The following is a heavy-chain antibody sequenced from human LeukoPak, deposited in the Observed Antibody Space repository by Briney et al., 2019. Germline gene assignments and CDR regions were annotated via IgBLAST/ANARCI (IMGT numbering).Heavy chain of an antibody. J-gene: IGHJ5*02. D-gene: IGHD5-18*01. V-gene: IGHV1-2*03. CDR1: GYTFTDYY. Sequence: LGASVKVSCKASGYTFTDYYIHWVRQAPAQGLEWLGWINPNTGGTKYAQKFQGRVTMTRDTSITTAYVEVYSLHSDDTAVYYCARGEWLQRKIDPWGQGTLVTISS. CDR2: INPNTGGT. CDR3: ARGEWLQRKIDP.